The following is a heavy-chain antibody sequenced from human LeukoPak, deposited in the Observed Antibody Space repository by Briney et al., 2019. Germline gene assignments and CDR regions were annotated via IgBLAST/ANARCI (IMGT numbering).Heavy chain of an antibody. CDR2: IYSDGTI. CDR3: AREVGGGASGQ. Sequence: GGSLRLSCAASGFTFSSYAMSWVRQVPGKGLEWVSVIYSDGTISYADSVKGRFTISRDNSENTLYLQMNSLRVEDTAVYYCAREVGGGASGQWGQGTLVTVSS. CDR1: GFTFSSYA. D-gene: IGHD3-16*01. V-gene: IGHV3-66*01. J-gene: IGHJ4*02.